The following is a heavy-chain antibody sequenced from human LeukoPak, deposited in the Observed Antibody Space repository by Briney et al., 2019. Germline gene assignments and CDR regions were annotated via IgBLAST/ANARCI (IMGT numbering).Heavy chain of an antibody. Sequence: GGSLRLSCEASGFTFSSYGMHWVRQAPGKGLEWVAVIWYDGSNKYYADSVKGRFTISRDNSKNTLYLQMNSLRAEDTAVYYCARGGSSWPSYYFDYWGQGTLVTVSS. CDR2: IWYDGSNK. J-gene: IGHJ4*02. V-gene: IGHV3-33*01. CDR3: ARGGSSWPSYYFDY. CDR1: GFTFSSYG. D-gene: IGHD6-13*01.